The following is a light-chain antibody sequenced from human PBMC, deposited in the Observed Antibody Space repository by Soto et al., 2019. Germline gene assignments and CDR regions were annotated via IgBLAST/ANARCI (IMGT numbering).Light chain of an antibody. Sequence: QYALTQPASVSGSPGQSITISCTGTSSDVGSYNYVSWYQHHPGKAPRLMIYASSNRPSGVSHRFSGSRSGNTASLTISGLQAEDEADYYCSSYTSGSTLYVFGTGTKVT. CDR3: SSYTSGSTLYV. V-gene: IGLV2-14*01. CDR1: SSDVGSYNY. CDR2: ASS. J-gene: IGLJ1*01.